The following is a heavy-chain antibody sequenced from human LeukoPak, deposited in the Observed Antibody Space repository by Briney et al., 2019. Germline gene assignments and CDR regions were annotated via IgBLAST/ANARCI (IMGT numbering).Heavy chain of an antibody. Sequence: GGSLRLSRSASQFTFSYFRMNWVRQAPGKGLEWVAVISYDGSNKYYADSVKGRFTISRDNSKNTLYLQMNSLRAEDTAVYYCAREHIAAAGPFDYWGQGTLVTVSS. J-gene: IGHJ4*02. CDR2: ISYDGSNK. V-gene: IGHV3-30-3*01. CDR1: QFTFSYFR. CDR3: AREHIAAAGPFDY. D-gene: IGHD6-13*01.